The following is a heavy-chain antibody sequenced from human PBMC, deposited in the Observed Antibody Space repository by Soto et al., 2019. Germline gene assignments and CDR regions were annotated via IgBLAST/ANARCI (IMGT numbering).Heavy chain of an antibody. J-gene: IGHJ6*01. CDR3: ARGSGWYFYYYYGMDV. CDR2: IIPILGIA. Sequence: SVKVSCKASGGTFSSYTISWVRQAPGRGLEWMGRIIPILGIANYAQKFQGRVTITADKSTSTAYMELSSLRSEDTAVYYCARGSGWYFYYYYGMDVWGQGTTVTVSS. V-gene: IGHV1-69*02. CDR1: GGTFSSYT. D-gene: IGHD6-19*01.